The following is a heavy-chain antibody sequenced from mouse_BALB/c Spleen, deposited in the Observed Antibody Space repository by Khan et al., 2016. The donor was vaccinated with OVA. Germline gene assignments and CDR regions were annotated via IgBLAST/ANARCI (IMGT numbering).Heavy chain of an antibody. D-gene: IGHD2-14*01. CDR2: INTHSGVP. Sequence: QEVQSGPELKKPGETVRISCKASGYTFTTAGMQWVQKMPGKGLKWIGWINTHSGVPKYAEDFKGRFVFSLETSASTAYLQITNLKNEDTATYFCARGGGAYYRNDGGAMDYWGQGTSVTVSS. CDR1: GYTFTTAG. V-gene: IGHV9-4*02. CDR3: ARGGGAYYRNDGGAMDY. J-gene: IGHJ4*01.